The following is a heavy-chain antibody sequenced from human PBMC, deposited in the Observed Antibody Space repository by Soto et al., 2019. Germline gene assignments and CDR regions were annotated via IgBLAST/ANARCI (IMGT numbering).Heavy chain of an antibody. D-gene: IGHD3-10*01. Sequence: QVQLVQSGAEVKKPGASVKVSCKASGYSFSGYYMNWVRQAPGQGLEWMGWIKPNSGGTDCAQKFQGRVTMTRDTSIRTAYMELRGLRYDDTAVYYCARTRGVIPRVTYNWFDPWGQGTLVTVAS. CDR1: GYSFSGYY. J-gene: IGHJ5*02. CDR2: IKPNSGGT. V-gene: IGHV1-2*02. CDR3: ARTRGVIPRVTYNWFDP.